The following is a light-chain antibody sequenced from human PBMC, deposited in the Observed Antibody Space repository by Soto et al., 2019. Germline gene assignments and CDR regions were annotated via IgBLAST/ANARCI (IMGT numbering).Light chain of an antibody. CDR3: QQYNNWPWT. V-gene: IGKV3-15*01. CDR2: GAS. J-gene: IGKJ1*01. Sequence: EIVMTQSPATLSVSPGERATLSCRASQSVSSNLAWYQQKPGRAPRLLIYGASTRATGIPARFSGSGSGTEFTLTISSLQSEDFAVYYCQQYNNWPWTFGQGTQVDIK. CDR1: QSVSSN.